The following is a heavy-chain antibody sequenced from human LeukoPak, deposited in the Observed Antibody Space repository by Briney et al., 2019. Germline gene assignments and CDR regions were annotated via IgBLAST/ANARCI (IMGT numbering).Heavy chain of an antibody. CDR2: IRYDGSNK. J-gene: IGHJ4*02. Sequence: GGALRLSCAASGFTFSSYGMHWVRQAPGKGLAWVAFIRYDGSNKYYADSVKGRFTISRDNSKNTLYLQMNSLRAEDTAVYYCATFTYYHDSSGYSHGDYRGQGTLVTVSS. D-gene: IGHD3-22*01. CDR3: ATFTYYHDSSGYSHGDY. V-gene: IGHV3-30*02. CDR1: GFTFSSYG.